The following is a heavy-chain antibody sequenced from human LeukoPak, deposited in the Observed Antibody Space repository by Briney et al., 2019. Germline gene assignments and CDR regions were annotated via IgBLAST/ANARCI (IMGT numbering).Heavy chain of an antibody. CDR1: GFSFSTYW. J-gene: IGHJ4*02. CDR2: IHRDGRVM. D-gene: IGHD3-22*01. Sequence: GGSLRLSCAASGFSFSTYWMAWVRQAPGKGLEWVGNIHRDGRVMFYPASVKGRFTISRDNAKNSLYLDMNSLRDEDTAIYYCASSHDSSGNDWGQGTLVTVSS. CDR3: ASSHDSSGND. V-gene: IGHV3-7*03.